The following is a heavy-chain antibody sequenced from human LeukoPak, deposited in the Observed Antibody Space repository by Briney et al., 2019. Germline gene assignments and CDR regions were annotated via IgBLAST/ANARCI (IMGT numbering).Heavy chain of an antibody. D-gene: IGHD1-14*01. CDR1: GFTFSSYS. J-gene: IGHJ4*02. CDR3: AKPARTDYADY. Sequence: GGSLRLSCAASGFTFSSYSMNWVRQAPGKGLEWVSSISSSSSYIYYADSVKGRFTISRDNAKNSLYLQMNSLRAEDTAVYYCAKPARTDYADYWGQGTLVSVSS. CDR2: ISSSSSYI. V-gene: IGHV3-21*04.